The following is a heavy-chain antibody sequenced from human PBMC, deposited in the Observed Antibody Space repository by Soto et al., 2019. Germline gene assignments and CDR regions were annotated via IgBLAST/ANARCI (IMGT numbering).Heavy chain of an antibody. D-gene: IGHD1-1*01. J-gene: IGHJ5*02. CDR3: VRDGTKALRDWFDP. Sequence: SETLSLTCTVSGASISGFYWRWIRKSAGKGLEWTGRIYATGTTDYNPSLKSRVMMSVDTSKKQFSLKLRSVTAADTAVYYCVRDGTKALRDWFDPWGQGISVTVSS. CDR1: GASISGFY. V-gene: IGHV4-4*07. CDR2: IYATGTT.